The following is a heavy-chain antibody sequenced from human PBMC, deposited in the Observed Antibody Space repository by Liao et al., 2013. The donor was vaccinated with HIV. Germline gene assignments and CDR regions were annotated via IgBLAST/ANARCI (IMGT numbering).Heavy chain of an antibody. CDR2: INHSGST. Sequence: QVQLQQWGAGLLKPSETLSLTCAVYGGSFSGYYWSWIRQPPGKGLEWIGEINHSGSTNYNPSLKSRVTISVDTSKNQFSLKLSSVTAADTAVYYCARGSVTPYYDSSGYYLLDYWGQGTLVTVSS. V-gene: IGHV4-34*01. CDR1: GGSFSGYY. J-gene: IGHJ4*02. D-gene: IGHD3-22*01. CDR3: ARGSVTPYYDSSGYYLLDY.